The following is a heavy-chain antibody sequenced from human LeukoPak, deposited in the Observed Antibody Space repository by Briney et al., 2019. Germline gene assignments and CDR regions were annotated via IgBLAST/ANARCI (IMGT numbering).Heavy chain of an antibody. CDR1: GLTVSSNF. Sequence: PGGSLRLSCAASGLTVSSNFMSWIRQAPGKGLEWVSYISSSGSTIYYADSVKGRFTISRDNAKNSLYLQMNSLRAEDTAVYYCARGYYGSGSYYIVYGMDVWGQGTTVTVSS. J-gene: IGHJ6*02. V-gene: IGHV3-11*01. D-gene: IGHD3-10*01. CDR2: ISSSGSTI. CDR3: ARGYYGSGSYYIVYGMDV.